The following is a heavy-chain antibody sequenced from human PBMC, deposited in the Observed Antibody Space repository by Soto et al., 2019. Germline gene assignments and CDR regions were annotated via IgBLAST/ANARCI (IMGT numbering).Heavy chain of an antibody. Sequence: GGSLRLSCAASGFTFNTYWMHWVRQAPGKGLVWVSRVKGDGVGRSYADSVKGRFTISRDNTKNTLYLQMNSLRPEDTAVYYCARAQWLADDVFDIWGHGTMVTVSS. J-gene: IGHJ3*02. V-gene: IGHV3-74*01. CDR3: ARAQWLADDVFDI. CDR2: VKGDGVGR. CDR1: GFTFNTYW. D-gene: IGHD6-19*01.